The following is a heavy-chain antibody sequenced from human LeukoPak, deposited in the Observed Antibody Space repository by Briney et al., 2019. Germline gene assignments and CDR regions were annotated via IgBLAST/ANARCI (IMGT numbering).Heavy chain of an antibody. V-gene: IGHV3-9*01. J-gene: IGHJ4*02. CDR2: ISWNSGSI. CDR3: AKGNTVVTYGLIDY. Sequence: GGFLRLSCAASGFTFDDYAMHWVRQAPGKGLEWVSGISWNSGSIGYADSVKGRFTISRDNAKNSLYLQMNSLRAEDTALYYCAKGNTVVTYGLIDYWGQGTLVTVSS. D-gene: IGHD4-23*01. CDR1: GFTFDDYA.